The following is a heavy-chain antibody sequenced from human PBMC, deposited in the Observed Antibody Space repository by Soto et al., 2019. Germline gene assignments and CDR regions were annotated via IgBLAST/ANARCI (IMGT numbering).Heavy chain of an antibody. D-gene: IGHD6-13*01. V-gene: IGHV3-21*01. CDR3: TTWGNPYSNTWWDS. J-gene: IGHJ5*01. CDR1: GFTFSGQT. Sequence: EVQLVESGGGLVKPGESLRLSCAASGFTFSGQTMNWVRQAPGKGLEWVSSISSTSTYIYYADSVKGRFTISRDNAEKSLYLQMNSRRAEDTAVYYCTTWGNPYSNTWWDSWGPGTLVTVSS. CDR2: ISSTSTYI.